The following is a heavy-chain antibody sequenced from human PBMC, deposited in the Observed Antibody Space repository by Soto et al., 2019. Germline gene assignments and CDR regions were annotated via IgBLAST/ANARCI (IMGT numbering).Heavy chain of an antibody. CDR1: GDSIKSGDYY. J-gene: IGHJ6*02. CDR2: IFYNGST. V-gene: IGHV4-30-4*01. CDR3: ARAGQYCSSTSCYTWSPYYYSGLDV. D-gene: IGHD2-2*02. Sequence: SETLSLTCTVSGDSIKSGDYYWSWIRQPPGKGLEWIGYIFYNGSTYYNPSLKSRVIISVDTSKNKFSLKLTSVTAADTAVYYCARAGQYCSSTSCYTWSPYYYSGLDVWGPGTTVTVSS.